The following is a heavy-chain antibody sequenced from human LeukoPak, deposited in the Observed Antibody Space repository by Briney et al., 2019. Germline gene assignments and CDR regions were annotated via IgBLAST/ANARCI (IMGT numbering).Heavy chain of an antibody. Sequence: PSETLSLTCTVSGYSISSGYYWGWIRPAPGKGLEYIGNIYYSGSTYYNPSLKSRVTISVDTSKNQFSLRLSSVTAADTAVYYCARDRSGPFLFDYWGQGILVTVSS. V-gene: IGHV4-38-2*02. CDR2: IYYSGST. J-gene: IGHJ4*02. CDR1: GYSISSGYY. CDR3: ARDRSGPFLFDY.